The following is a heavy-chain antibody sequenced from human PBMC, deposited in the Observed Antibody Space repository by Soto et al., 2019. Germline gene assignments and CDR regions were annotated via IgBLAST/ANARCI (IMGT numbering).Heavy chain of an antibody. D-gene: IGHD6-19*01. CDR1: GFSLNTGGVG. J-gene: IGHJ4*02. CDR3: ARRRGGFGGGWTTLYFDY. V-gene: IGHV2-5*02. CDR2: IYWDDDK. Sequence: QITLKESGPTLVKPTQTLTLTCSFSGFSLNTGGVGVGWIRQPPGKALEWLAVIYWDDDKSWSPSLRDRLSITRDASDDQVVLTVTNMDPVDTATYYCARRRGGFGGGWTTLYFDYWGQGTLVTVSS.